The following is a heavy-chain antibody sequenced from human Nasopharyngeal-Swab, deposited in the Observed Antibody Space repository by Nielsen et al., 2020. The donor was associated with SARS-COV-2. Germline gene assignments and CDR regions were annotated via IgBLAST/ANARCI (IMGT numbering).Heavy chain of an antibody. CDR3: ARGLGAPSSVWH. CDR2: MSSNSGNT. V-gene: IGHV1-8*01. Sequence: ASVKVSCKASGYTFIDFDINWVRQATGQGLEWMGSMSSNSGNTGYAEKFEGRVTMTRNIATNTAYMELTSLGFEDTAVYYCARGLGAPSSVWHWGPGTQVSVSS. D-gene: IGHD1-26*01. CDR1: GYTFIDFD. J-gene: IGHJ1*01.